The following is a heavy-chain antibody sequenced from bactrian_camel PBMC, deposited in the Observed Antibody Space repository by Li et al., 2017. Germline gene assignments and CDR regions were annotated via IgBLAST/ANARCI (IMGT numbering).Heavy chain of an antibody. J-gene: IGHJ4*01. CDR3: AADPSWWPGLNGARYRY. V-gene: IGHV3S53*01. Sequence: HVQLVESGGVLVQQGGSLRLSCTASGFAFSGYCMAWFRQTPGAEREGVAHTTSAGSTSYLDYVKGRFTISRDNSKNTLFLQMNSLKPEDTAMYYCAADPSWWPGLNGARYRYWGQGTQVTVS. D-gene: IGHD6*01. CDR2: TTSAGST. CDR1: GFAFSGYC.